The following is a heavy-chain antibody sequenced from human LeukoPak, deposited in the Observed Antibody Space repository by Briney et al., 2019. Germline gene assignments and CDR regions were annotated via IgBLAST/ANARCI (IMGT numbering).Heavy chain of an antibody. Sequence: GGSLRLSCAASGFTFSSYGMHWVRQAPGKGLEWVAVIWYDGSEKYYADSVKGRFTISRDNSKNALYLQMNSLRAEDTAVYYCARDRNFPAYYFDYWGQGTLVTVSS. V-gene: IGHV3-33*08. CDR2: IWYDGSEK. CDR3: ARDRNFPAYYFDY. CDR1: GFTFSSYG. J-gene: IGHJ4*02. D-gene: IGHD1-14*01.